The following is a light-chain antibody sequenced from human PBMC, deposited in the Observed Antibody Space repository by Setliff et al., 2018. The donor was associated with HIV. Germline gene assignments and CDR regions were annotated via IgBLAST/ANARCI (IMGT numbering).Light chain of an antibody. J-gene: IGLJ1*01. V-gene: IGLV2-11*01. CDR1: STDVGNYNY. Sequence: QSALTQPRSVSGSPGQSVTISCTGTSTDVGNYNYVSWYRHHPGKAPELVIFDVSKRPLGVPARFSGSKSGDTASLTISGLQPEDGADYSCCSYAGSHTYVFGTGTKVTVL. CDR2: DVS. CDR3: CSYAGSHTYV.